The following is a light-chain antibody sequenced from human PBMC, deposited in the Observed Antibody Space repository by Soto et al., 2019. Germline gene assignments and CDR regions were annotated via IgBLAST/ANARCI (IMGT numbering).Light chain of an antibody. CDR1: QIISSY. CDR3: RQSYSTT. CDR2: AAS. Sequence: IHMTQSPSSLAASVGDRVTITCRASQIISSYLNWYQQKPGKAPKLLIYAASSLQSGLPSRFSGSGSRKDFTLTISRLQPEDFVTYCCRQSYSTTFGPGTKVDIK. V-gene: IGKV1-39*01. J-gene: IGKJ3*01.